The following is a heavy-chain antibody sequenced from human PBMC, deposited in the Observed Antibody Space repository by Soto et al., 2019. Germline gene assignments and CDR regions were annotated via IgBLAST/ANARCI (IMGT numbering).Heavy chain of an antibody. Sequence: QVQLQESGPGLVKPSQTLSLTCTVSGGSISSGGYYWSWIRQHPGKGLEWIGYIYYSGSTHYNPSLKTRVTISVDMSKTQFSLKLSSVTAADTAVYYCASIVSSAHGEFSDWGQGTLVTVSS. J-gene: IGHJ4*02. CDR1: GGSISSGGYY. D-gene: IGHD3-10*01. V-gene: IGHV4-31*03. CDR3: ASIVSSAHGEFSD. CDR2: IYYSGST.